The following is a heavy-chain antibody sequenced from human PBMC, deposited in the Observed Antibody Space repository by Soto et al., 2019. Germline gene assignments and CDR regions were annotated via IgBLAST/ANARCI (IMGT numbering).Heavy chain of an antibody. Sequence: PGGSLRLSCAASGFTFTTYGMTWVRQAPGKGLEWVSAISGSGNTTYYADSMKGRFTISRDNSKNTLYLQMSSLRAEDTAVYYCSKVSDWHWGFGSWGKGTRVTVSS. D-gene: IGHD2-21*01. V-gene: IGHV3-23*01. CDR3: SKVSDWHWGFGS. CDR1: GFTFTTYG. J-gene: IGHJ4*02. CDR2: ISGSGNTT.